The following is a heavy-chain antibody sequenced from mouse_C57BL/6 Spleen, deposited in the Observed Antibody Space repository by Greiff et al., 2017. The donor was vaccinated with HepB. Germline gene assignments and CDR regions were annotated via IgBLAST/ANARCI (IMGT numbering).Heavy chain of an antibody. Sequence: VKLQQSGPALVKPGASVKISCKASGYAFSSSWMNWVKQRPGKGLEWIGRIYPGDGDTNYNGKFKGTATLTADKAASPAYMQLSSLTSEDSAVYFCARSLSLRYAMDYWGLGTSVTVAS. D-gene: IGHD6-1*01. CDR2: IYPGDGDT. CDR3: ARSLSLRYAMDY. V-gene: IGHV1-82*01. CDR1: GYAFSSSW. J-gene: IGHJ4*01.